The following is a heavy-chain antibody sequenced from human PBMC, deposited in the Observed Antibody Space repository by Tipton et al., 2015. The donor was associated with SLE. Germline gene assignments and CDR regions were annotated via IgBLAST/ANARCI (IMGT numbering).Heavy chain of an antibody. Sequence: QLVQSGGGLVQPGRSLRLSCTASGFTFGDYAMSWVRQAPGKGLEWVGFVRSKAYGGTTEYATSVIGRFTISRDDSKSIAYLQMNSLKNEDTALYYCTRASAHCGGDCFADYWGQGTLVTVSS. J-gene: IGHJ4*02. CDR1: GFTFGDYA. CDR3: TRASAHCGGDCFADY. CDR2: VRSKAYGGTT. V-gene: IGHV3-49*04. D-gene: IGHD2-21*02.